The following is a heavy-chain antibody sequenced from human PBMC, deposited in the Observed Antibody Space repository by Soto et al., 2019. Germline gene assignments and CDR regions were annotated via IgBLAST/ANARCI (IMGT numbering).Heavy chain of an antibody. J-gene: IGHJ4*02. V-gene: IGHV4-30-4*01. CDR1: GGSISSGDSY. D-gene: IGHD3-16*01. CDR3: ARGGNFYYEN. CDR2: IYYSGST. Sequence: QVQLQESGPGLVRSSLTLSLTCTVSGGSISSGDSYWSWIRQPPGKGLEWIGYIYYSGSTYYNPSLKSRVTISVDTFKNQFSLKLSSVTAADTAVYYCARGGNFYYENWGQGTLVTVSS.